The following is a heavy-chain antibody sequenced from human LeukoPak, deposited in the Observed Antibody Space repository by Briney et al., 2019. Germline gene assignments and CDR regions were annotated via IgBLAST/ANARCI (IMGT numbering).Heavy chain of an antibody. CDR3: ARLQLVRSPLDY. CDR2: IYPGDSDT. V-gene: IGHV5-51*01. D-gene: IGHD6-6*01. CDR1: GYTFTSYG. J-gene: IGHJ4*02. Sequence: GASVKVSCKASGYTFTSYGISWVRQAPGQGLEWMGIIYPGDSDTRYSPSFQGQVTISADKSISTAYLQWSSLKASDTAMYYCARLQLVRSPLDYWGQGTLVTVSS.